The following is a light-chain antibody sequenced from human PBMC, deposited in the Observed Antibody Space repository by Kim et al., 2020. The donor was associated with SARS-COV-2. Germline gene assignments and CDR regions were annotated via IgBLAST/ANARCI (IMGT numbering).Light chain of an antibody. Sequence: ALGQTVSITCQGDSLRSYYATWYQQKPGQAPIVVIYGKHNRPSGIPARFSGSSSGNTASLTITGTQAGDEADYYCNSRDSNDNVVFGGGTQLTVL. V-gene: IGLV3-19*01. CDR2: GKH. CDR1: SLRSYY. J-gene: IGLJ2*01. CDR3: NSRDSNDNVV.